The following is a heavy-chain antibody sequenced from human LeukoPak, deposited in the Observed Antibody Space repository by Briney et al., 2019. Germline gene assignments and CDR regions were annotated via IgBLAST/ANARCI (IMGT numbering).Heavy chain of an antibody. Sequence: GGSLRLSCAASGLTVSSKYTSWVRQAPGKGLEWVSVIYSGGSTYYADSVKGRFTISRDNSKNTLYLQMNSLRAEDTAVYYCARGCSSTSCYGFDYWGQGTLVTVSS. V-gene: IGHV3-53*01. CDR2: IYSGGST. D-gene: IGHD2-2*01. CDR1: GLTVSSKY. J-gene: IGHJ4*02. CDR3: ARGCSSTSCYGFDY.